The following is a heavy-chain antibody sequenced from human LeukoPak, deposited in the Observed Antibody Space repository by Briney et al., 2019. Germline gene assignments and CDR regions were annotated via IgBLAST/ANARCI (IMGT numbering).Heavy chain of an antibody. Sequence: PGGSLRLSCAASGFTFSSYAMDWVRLAPGKGRGWVAVISYDGSNKNYANSGKGRSTISRDNSKKTPYLQIDSLMAKDTAVYYCAREITMIVGDYW. J-gene: IGHJ4*01. CDR1: GFTFSSYA. D-gene: IGHD3-22*01. V-gene: IGHV3-30*04. CDR3: AREITMIVGDY. CDR2: ISYDGSNK.